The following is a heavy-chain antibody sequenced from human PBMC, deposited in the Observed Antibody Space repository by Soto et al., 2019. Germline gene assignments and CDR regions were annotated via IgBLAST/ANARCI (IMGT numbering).Heavy chain of an antibody. V-gene: IGHV3-21*01. Sequence: GGSLRLSCAASGFTFSRYSMYWVRQAPGKGLEWVSSISSSNGYIYYADSVKGRFAISRDNAKNSLYLQMNSLRAEDTAVYYCARDIDNRDYYYGLDVWGQGTTVTVSS. CDR3: ARDIDNRDYYYGLDV. J-gene: IGHJ6*02. CDR2: ISSSNGYI. CDR1: GFTFSRYS. D-gene: IGHD1-20*01.